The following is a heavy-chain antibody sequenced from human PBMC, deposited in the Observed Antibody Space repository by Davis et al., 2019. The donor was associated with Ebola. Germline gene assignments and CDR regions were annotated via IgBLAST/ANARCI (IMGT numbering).Heavy chain of an antibody. CDR1: GFTFSSYW. D-gene: IGHD6-19*01. V-gene: IGHV3-7*01. CDR3: ASGKAVAYY. J-gene: IGHJ4*02. CDR2: IKQDGSEK. Sequence: GESLKISCAASGFTFSSYWMSWVRQAPGKGLEWVANIKQDGSEKYYVDSVKGRFTISRDNAKNSLYLQMNSLRAEDTAVYYCASGKAVAYYWGQGTLVTVSS.